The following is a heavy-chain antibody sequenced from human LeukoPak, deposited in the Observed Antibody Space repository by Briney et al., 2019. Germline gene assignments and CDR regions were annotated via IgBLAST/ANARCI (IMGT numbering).Heavy chain of an antibody. V-gene: IGHV4-34*01. D-gene: IGHD6-13*01. CDR1: GGSFSGYY. CDR3: AISSWALDY. Sequence: SSETLSLTCAVYGGSFSGYYWSWIRQPPGKGLEWIGEINHSGSTNYNPSLKSRVTRSVDTSKNQFSLKLSSVTAADTAVYYCAISSWALDYWGQGTLVTVSS. CDR2: INHSGST. J-gene: IGHJ4*02.